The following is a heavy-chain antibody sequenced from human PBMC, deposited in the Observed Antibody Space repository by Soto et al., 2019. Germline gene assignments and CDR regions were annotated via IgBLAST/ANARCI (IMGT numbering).Heavy chain of an antibody. D-gene: IGHD1-1*01. J-gene: IGHJ5*02. CDR1: GASISGYY. V-gene: IGHV4-4*07. CDR3: VRDGTKTLRDWFDT. CDR2: IYATGTT. Sequence: SETLSLTCTVSGASISGYYWSWIRKSAGKGLELIGRIYATGTTDYNPSLKSRVMMSVDTSKKQFSLRLRSVTAADTAVYYCVRDGTKTLRDWFDTWGQGTLVTVSS.